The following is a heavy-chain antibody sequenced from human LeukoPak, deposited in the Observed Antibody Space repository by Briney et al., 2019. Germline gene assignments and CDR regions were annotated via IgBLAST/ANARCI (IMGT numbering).Heavy chain of an antibody. CDR2: IGFDVNNK. CDR3: AKDDRYSSAPYYFDY. J-gene: IGHJ4*02. D-gene: IGHD6-19*01. CDR1: GFTFSSYG. Sequence: SGGSLRLFCVASGFTFSSYGMHWVRQAPGKGREWVAFIGFDVNNKQAADPVKGRFTVSRDNARNTLYLQMNSLRAEDTAVYYCAKDDRYSSAPYYFDYWGQGTLVTVSS. V-gene: IGHV3-30*02.